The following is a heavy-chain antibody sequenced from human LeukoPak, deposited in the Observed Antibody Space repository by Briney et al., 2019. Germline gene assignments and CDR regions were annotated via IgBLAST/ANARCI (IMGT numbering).Heavy chain of an antibody. J-gene: IGHJ4*02. CDR1: GGSFSGYY. D-gene: IGHD1-26*01. CDR3: ARATDSGSYPTLDY. CDR2: INHSGST. V-gene: IGHV4-34*01. Sequence: SETLSPTCAVYGGSFSGYYWSWIRQPPGKGLEWIGEINHSGSTNYNPSLKSRVTISVDTSKNQFSLKLSSVTAADTAVYYCARATDSGSYPTLDYWGQGTLVTVSS.